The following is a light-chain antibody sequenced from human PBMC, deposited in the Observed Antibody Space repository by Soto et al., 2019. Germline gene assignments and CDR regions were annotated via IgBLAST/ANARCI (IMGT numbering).Light chain of an antibody. CDR3: QQYNNWFGT. Sequence: EIVMTQSPATLFVSPGERATLSCRASQSVSGNLAWYQQKPGQAPRLLIYAASTRATGIPARFSGSGSGTEFTLTISSLQSEDSAVYYCQQYNNWFGTFGQGTKVDIK. J-gene: IGKJ1*01. CDR1: QSVSGN. V-gene: IGKV3-15*01. CDR2: AAS.